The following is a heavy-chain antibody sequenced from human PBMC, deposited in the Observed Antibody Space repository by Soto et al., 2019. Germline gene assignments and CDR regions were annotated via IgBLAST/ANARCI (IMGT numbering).Heavy chain of an antibody. CDR3: ARRGGSSSGYYYYAMDV. V-gene: IGHV4-31*01. CDR1: SDSMNSGGYY. Sequence: QVQLQESGPGLVKPSQTLSLTCSVSSDSMNSGGYYWSWIRQHPGKGLEWIGYIYSNGDTYYNPSRNSLVTISVDTSKNQFSLNLTSVTAADTAVYYGARRGGSSSGYYYYAMDVWGQGTTVTVSS. J-gene: IGHJ6*02. CDR2: IYSNGDT. D-gene: IGHD6-6*01.